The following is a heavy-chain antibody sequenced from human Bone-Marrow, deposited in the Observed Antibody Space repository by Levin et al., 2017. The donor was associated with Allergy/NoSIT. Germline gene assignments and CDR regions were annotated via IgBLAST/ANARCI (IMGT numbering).Heavy chain of an antibody. CDR1: GFTFSNYA. V-gene: IGHV3-23*01. J-gene: IGHJ3*01. Sequence: PGGSLRLSCAASGFTFSNYALVWVRQAPGKGLEWVSAIVGGGDGTYYADSVKGRFTISRDNSKNTLYLQMNSLSAEDTAVYYCGRDPNGNYVGAYEFWGQGTMVTVSS. CDR3: GRDPNGNYVGAYEF. CDR2: IVGGGDGT. D-gene: IGHD4-17*01.